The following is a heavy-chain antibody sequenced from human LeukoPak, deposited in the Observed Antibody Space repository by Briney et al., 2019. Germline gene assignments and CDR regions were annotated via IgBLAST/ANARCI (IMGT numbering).Heavy chain of an antibody. CDR2: IIPIFGTA. Sequence: GASVKVSCKASGGTFSSYAISWVRQAPGQGLEWMGGIIPIFGTANYAQKFQGRVTITADESTSTAYMELSSLRSEDTAGYYCARGTLYGDYSRAPIDYWGQGTLVTVSS. D-gene: IGHD4-17*01. CDR1: GGTFSSYA. V-gene: IGHV1-69*13. CDR3: ARGTLYGDYSRAPIDY. J-gene: IGHJ4*02.